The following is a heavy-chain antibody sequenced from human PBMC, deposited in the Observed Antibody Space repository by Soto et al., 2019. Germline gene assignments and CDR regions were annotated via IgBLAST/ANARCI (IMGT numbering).Heavy chain of an antibody. CDR2: ISPNSGVT. Sequence: QVQLVQSEGEVRQPGASVKVSCRASGYTFTSYGIIWVRQAPGQGLEWMGYISPNSGVTTYAQNLQGRLTMTTDTSTSTAYMELRSLSSDDTAVYYSVREMWNRSGPQNFFDYWGLGALVTVSS. D-gene: IGHD6-25*01. J-gene: IGHJ4*02. V-gene: IGHV1-18*01. CDR1: GYTFTSYG. CDR3: VREMWNRSGPQNFFDY.